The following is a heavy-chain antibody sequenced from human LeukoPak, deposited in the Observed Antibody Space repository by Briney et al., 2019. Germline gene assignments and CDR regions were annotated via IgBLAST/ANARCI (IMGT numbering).Heavy chain of an antibody. CDR3: AGMVRGTRNYYYYGMDV. D-gene: IGHD3-10*01. CDR2: ISGSGGST. CDR1: GFTFSSYA. J-gene: IGHJ6*02. Sequence: GALRLSCAASGFTFSSYAMSWVRQAPGKGLEWVSAISGSGGSTYYADSVKGRFTISRDNSKNTLYLQMNSLRAEDTVVYYCAGMVRGTRNYYYYGMDVWGQGTTVTVSS. V-gene: IGHV3-23*01.